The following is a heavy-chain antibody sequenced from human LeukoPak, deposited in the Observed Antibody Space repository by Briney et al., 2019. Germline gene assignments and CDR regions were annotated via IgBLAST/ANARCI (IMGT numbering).Heavy chain of an antibody. CDR2: IYYSGST. J-gene: IGHJ4*02. Sequence: SETLSLTCTVSGGSISSYYWSWIRQPPGKGLEWIGYIYYSGSTNYNPSLKSRVTISVDTPKNQFSLKLSSVTAADTAVYYCATTIPRGGSYYLAHWGQGTLVTVSS. CDR3: ATTIPRGGSYYLAH. D-gene: IGHD1-26*01. V-gene: IGHV4-59*01. CDR1: GGSISSYY.